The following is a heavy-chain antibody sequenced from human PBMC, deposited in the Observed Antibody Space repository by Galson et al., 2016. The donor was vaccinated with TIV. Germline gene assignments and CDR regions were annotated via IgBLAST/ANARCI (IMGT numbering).Heavy chain of an antibody. CDR2: ISSSSSFI. Sequence: SLRLSCAASGFTFSNYNMNWVRQAPGKGLEWVSSISSSSSFIYYADSVKGRFTISRDNAKNSLYLQMNSLRAEDTAVYYCARRPVVVVAAINGYYYYGMDVWGQGTTVTVSS. V-gene: IGHV3-21*01. CDR3: ARRPVVVVAAINGYYYYGMDV. D-gene: IGHD2-15*01. J-gene: IGHJ6*02. CDR1: GFTFSNYN.